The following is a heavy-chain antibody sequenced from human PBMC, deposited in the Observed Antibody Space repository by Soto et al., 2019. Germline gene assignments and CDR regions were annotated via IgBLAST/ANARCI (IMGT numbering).Heavy chain of an antibody. V-gene: IGHV3-9*01. CDR3: AKDIVATIKYYMDV. CDR2: ISWNSGSI. CDR1: GFTFDDYA. D-gene: IGHD5-12*01. J-gene: IGHJ6*03. Sequence: EVQLVESGGGLVQPGRSLRLTCAASGFTFDDYAMHWVRQAPGKGLEWVSGISWNSGSIGYADSVKGRFTISRDNAKNSLYLQMNSLRAEDTALYYCAKDIVATIKYYMDVWGKGTTVTVSS.